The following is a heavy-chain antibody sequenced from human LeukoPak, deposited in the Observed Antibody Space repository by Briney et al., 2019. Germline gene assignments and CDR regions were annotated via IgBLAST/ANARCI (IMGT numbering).Heavy chain of an antibody. CDR3: TTHPIAEFDY. J-gene: IGHJ4*02. CDR1: GFTFSTYS. Sequence: GGSLRLSCAASGFTFSTYSMNWVRQAPGKGLEWVSSISSSSTYIYYADSVKGRFTISRDNAKNSLYLQMNSLKTEDTAVYYCTTHPIAEFDYWGQGTLVTVSS. D-gene: IGHD6-13*01. CDR2: ISSSSTYI. V-gene: IGHV3-21*03.